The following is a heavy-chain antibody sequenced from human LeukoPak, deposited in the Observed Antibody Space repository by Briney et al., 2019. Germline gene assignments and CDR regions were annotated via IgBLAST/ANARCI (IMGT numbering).Heavy chain of an antibody. CDR1: GRSISSSGYC. J-gene: IGHJ5*02. CDR3: ARHEYSGSYYGLCWFDP. CDR2: IYYGGST. V-gene: IGHV4-39*01. D-gene: IGHD1-26*01. Sequence: WETLSLTCTVSGRSISSSGYCWGWIRQPRGKGLEWIASIYYGGSTYYNPSLKSRVTVSVDTSKNQPSRKLSSLTAPDTAVYYCARHEYSGSYYGLCWFDPWGQGTLVTVSS.